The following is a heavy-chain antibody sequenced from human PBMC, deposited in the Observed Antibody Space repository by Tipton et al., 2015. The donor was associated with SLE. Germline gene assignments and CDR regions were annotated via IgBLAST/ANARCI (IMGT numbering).Heavy chain of an antibody. CDR2: INHSGST. D-gene: IGHD6-13*01. V-gene: IGHV4-34*01. J-gene: IGHJ4*02. CDR3: ARAIAAAGDDFDY. Sequence: LRLSCTVSGGSISSHYWSWIRQPPGKGLEWIGEINHSGSTNYNPSLKSRVTISVDTSKNQFSLKLSSVTAADTAAYYCARAIAAAGDDFDYWGQGTLVTVSS. CDR1: GGSISSHY.